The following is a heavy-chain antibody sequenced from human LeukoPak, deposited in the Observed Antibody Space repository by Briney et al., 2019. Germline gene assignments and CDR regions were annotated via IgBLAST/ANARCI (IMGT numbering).Heavy chain of an antibody. CDR1: GFTVSSYG. CDR2: IWYDGSNK. V-gene: IGHV3-33*01. D-gene: IGHD3-22*01. J-gene: IGHJ4*02. Sequence: PGRSLRLSCAASGFTVSSYGMLWVRQAPGKGLEWVAVIWYDGSNKYYADSVKGRFTISRDNSKNTLYLQMNSLRAEDTAVYYCARDTYPYYYDSSGLSDWGQGTLVTVSS. CDR3: ARDTYPYYYDSSGLSD.